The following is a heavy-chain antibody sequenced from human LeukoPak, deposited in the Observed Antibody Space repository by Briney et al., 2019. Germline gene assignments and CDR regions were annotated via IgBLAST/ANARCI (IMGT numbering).Heavy chain of an antibody. D-gene: IGHD2-2*01. V-gene: IGHV3-23*01. J-gene: IGHJ4*02. CDR2: IGGSGFST. Sequence: PGGSLRLSCAASGFTFSSYAMSWVRQAPGKGLEWVSAIGGSGFSTYYADSVKGRFTISRDNSKNTLYVQMNSLRAEDTAVYYCAKDRYCSSTTCDFDYWGQGTLVTVSS. CDR3: AKDRYCSSTTCDFDY. CDR1: GFTFSSYA.